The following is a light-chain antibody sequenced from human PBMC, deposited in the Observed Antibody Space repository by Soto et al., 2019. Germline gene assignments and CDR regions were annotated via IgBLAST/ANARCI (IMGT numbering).Light chain of an antibody. J-gene: IGLJ3*02. V-gene: IGLV4-69*01. Sequence: QSVLTQSPSASASLGDSVKLTCTLSSGHSSYAIAWHQQQPEKGPRYLMKLNSDGSHSKGDGIPDRFSGSSSGAERYLTISSLQSEDEADYYCQTWGTGIQVFGGGTKLTVL. CDR3: QTWGTGIQV. CDR1: SGHSSYA. CDR2: LNSDGSH.